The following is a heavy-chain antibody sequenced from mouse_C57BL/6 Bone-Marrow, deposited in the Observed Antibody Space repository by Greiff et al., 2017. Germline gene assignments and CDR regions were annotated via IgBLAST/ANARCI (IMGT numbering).Heavy chain of an antibody. CDR1: GYTFTSYT. Sequence: LVESGAELARPGASVKMSCKASGYTFTSYTMHWVNQRPGQGLEWIGYINPSSGYTKYNQKFKDKATLTADKSSSAAYMQLSSLTSEDSAVYYCARSDYDGNYGFAYWGQGTLVTVSA. V-gene: IGHV1-4*01. D-gene: IGHD2-1*01. CDR2: INPSSGYT. J-gene: IGHJ3*01. CDR3: ARSDYDGNYGFAY.